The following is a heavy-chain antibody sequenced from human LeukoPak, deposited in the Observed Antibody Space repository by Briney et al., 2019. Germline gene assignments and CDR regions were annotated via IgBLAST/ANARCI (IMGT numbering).Heavy chain of an antibody. V-gene: IGHV3-7*01. CDR3: ARVEWELLLDY. CDR2: IKQDGSGK. D-gene: IGHD1-26*01. J-gene: IGHJ4*02. Sequence: GGSLRLSCAASGFTFSSYWMSWVRQAPGKGLEWVANIKQDGSGKYYVDSVKGRFTISRDNAKDSLYLQMNSLRAEDTAVYYCARVEWELLLDYWGQGTLVTVSS. CDR1: GFTFSSYW.